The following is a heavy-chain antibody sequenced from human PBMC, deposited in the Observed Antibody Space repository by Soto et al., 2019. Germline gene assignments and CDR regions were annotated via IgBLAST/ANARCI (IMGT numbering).Heavy chain of an antibody. CDR2: ISAYNGNT. CDR3: ARYSSSWYGFGDYYYYYYMDV. D-gene: IGHD6-13*01. Sequence: GASVKVSCKASGYTSTSYGISWVRQAPGQGLEWMGWISAYNGNTNYAQKLQGRVTMTTDTSTSTAYMELRSLRSDDTAVYYCARYSSSWYGFGDYYYYYYMDVWGKGTTVTVSS. CDR1: GYTSTSYG. J-gene: IGHJ6*03. V-gene: IGHV1-18*01.